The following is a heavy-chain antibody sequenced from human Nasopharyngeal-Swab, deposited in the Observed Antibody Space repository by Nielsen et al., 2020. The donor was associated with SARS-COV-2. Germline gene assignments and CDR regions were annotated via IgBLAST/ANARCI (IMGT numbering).Heavy chain of an antibody. J-gene: IGHJ6*02. D-gene: IGHD2-2*02. CDR2: IYYSGST. V-gene: IGHV4-59*01. CDR1: GGSISSYY. Sequence: GSLRLSCTVSGGSISSYYWSWIRQPPGKGLEWIGYIYYSGSTNYNPSLKSRVTISVDTSKNQFSLKLSSVPAADTAVYYCARGWGRYCSSTSCYNYGMDVWGQGTTVTVSS. CDR3: ARGWGRYCSSTSCYNYGMDV.